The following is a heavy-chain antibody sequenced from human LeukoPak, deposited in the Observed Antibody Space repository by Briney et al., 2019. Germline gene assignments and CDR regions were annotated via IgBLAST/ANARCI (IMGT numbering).Heavy chain of an antibody. J-gene: IGHJ6*04. Sequence: ASVKVSCKASGYTFTGYYMHWVRQAPGQGLEWMGWINPNSGGTNYAQKFQGRVTMTRDTSISTAYMELSRLRSADTAVYYCAKDGHRRVDRSFLDVWGKGTTVTISS. CDR3: AKDGHRRVDRSFLDV. CDR1: GYTFTGYY. V-gene: IGHV1-2*02. CDR2: INPNSGGT. D-gene: IGHD1-14*01.